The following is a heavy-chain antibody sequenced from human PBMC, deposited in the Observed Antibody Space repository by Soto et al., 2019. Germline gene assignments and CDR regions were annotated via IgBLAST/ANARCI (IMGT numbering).Heavy chain of an antibody. CDR3: ARSFYGGTRWEQDYMDV. CDR1: GYTFTSYD. V-gene: IGHV1-8*01. D-gene: IGHD1-26*01. Sequence: ASVKVSCKASGYTFTSYDINWVRQATGQGLEWMGWMNPNSGNTGYAQKFQGRVTMTRNTSISTAYMELSSLRSEDTAVYYCARSFYGGTRWEQDYMDVWGKGTTVTVSS. J-gene: IGHJ6*03. CDR2: MNPNSGNT.